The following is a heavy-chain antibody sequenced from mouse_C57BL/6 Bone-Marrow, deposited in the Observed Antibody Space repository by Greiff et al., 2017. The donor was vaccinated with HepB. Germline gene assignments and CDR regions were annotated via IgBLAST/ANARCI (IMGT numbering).Heavy chain of an antibody. CDR1: GYTFTSYW. Sequence: VQLQQPGAELVRPGSSVKLSCKASGYTFTSYWMDWVKQRPGQGLEWIGNIYPSDSETHYNQKFKDKATLTVDKSSSTAYMQLSSLTSEDSAVYYGARRKGPYYYGSSYGFAYWGQGTLVTVSA. CDR2: IYPSDSET. J-gene: IGHJ3*01. V-gene: IGHV1-61*01. D-gene: IGHD1-1*01. CDR3: ARRKGPYYYGSSYGFAY.